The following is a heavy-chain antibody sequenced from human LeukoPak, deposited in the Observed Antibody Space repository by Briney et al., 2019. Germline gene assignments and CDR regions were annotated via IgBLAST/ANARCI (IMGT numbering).Heavy chain of an antibody. CDR3: ARAKFYYDSSGYYYIFDY. CDR2: IIPIFGTA. CDR1: GGTFSSYA. V-gene: IGHV1-69*05. J-gene: IGHJ4*02. D-gene: IGHD3-22*01. Sequence: ASVKVSCKASGGTFSSYAISWVRQAPGQGLEWMGGIIPIFGTANYAQKFQGRVTITTDESTSTAYMGLSSLRSEDTAVYYCARAKFYYDSSGYYYIFDYWGQGTLVTVSS.